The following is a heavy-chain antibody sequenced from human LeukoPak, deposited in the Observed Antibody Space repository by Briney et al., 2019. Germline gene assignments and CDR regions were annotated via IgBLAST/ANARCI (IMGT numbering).Heavy chain of an antibody. V-gene: IGHV3-7*01. CDR2: IKQDGSEK. J-gene: IGHJ5*01. CDR1: GFTFSSYN. Sequence: GGSLRLSCAASGFTFSSYNMNWVRQAPGKGLEWVANIKQDGSEKYYVDSVKGRFTISRDNAKNSLYLQMNSLTADDTAVYYCARLTGPQWLLLPFWFDSWGQGTLVTVSS. CDR3: ARLTGPQWLLLPFWFDS. D-gene: IGHD3-22*01.